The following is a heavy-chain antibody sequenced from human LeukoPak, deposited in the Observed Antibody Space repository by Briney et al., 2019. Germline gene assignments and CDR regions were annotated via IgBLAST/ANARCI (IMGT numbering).Heavy chain of an antibody. Sequence: ASVKVSCKASGYTFTDYYMHWVRQAPGQGLEWMGWINPHSGGTDHAQKFQGRVTMTRDTSISTAYMELSRLRSDDTAVYYCARVYCSSTSCYGGWFDPWGQGTLVTVSS. CDR1: GYTFTDYY. CDR3: ARVYCSSTSCYGGWFDP. V-gene: IGHV1-2*02. D-gene: IGHD2-2*01. CDR2: INPHSGGT. J-gene: IGHJ5*02.